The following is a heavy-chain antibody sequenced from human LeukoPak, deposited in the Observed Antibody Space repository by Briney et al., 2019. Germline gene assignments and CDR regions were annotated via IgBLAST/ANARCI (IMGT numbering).Heavy chain of an antibody. D-gene: IGHD6-25*01. CDR1: GFTVSNNY. CDR2: ISYDGRNQ. Sequence: PGGSLRLSCAASGFTVSNNYLSWVRQAPGKGLEWVAGISYDGRNQYYGDSVKGRFTISRDNSKNTLYLQMNSLSAEDTAVYYCAKGWQRLDYWGQGTLVTVSS. J-gene: IGHJ4*02. CDR3: AKGWQRLDY. V-gene: IGHV3-30*18.